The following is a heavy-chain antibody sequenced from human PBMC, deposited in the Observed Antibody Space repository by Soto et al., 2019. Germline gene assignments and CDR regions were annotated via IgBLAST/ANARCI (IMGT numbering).Heavy chain of an antibody. V-gene: IGHV3-15*07. Sequence: EVQLVESGGGLVKPGGSLRLSCAASGFTFSNAWMNWVRQAPGKGLEWVGRIKSKTDGGTTDYAAPVKGRFTISRDDSKNTPYLQMNSLITEDTAVYYCTTGEPYYYGSGSYYNTDFDYWGQGTLVTVSS. J-gene: IGHJ4*02. D-gene: IGHD3-10*01. CDR2: IKSKTDGGTT. CDR1: GFTFSNAW. CDR3: TTGEPYYYGSGSYYNTDFDY.